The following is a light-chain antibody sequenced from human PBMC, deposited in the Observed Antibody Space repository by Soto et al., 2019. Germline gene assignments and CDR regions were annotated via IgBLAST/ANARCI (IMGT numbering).Light chain of an antibody. CDR3: SSYTSSSTYV. Sequence: QSVLTQPASVSGSPGQSITISCTGTSSDVGGYNYVSWSQQHPGKAPQLMIYEVSNRHSGVSNRFSGSKSGNTASLTISGLQAADEADYYCSSYTSSSTYVFGTGTKLTVL. CDR1: SSDVGGYNY. CDR2: EVS. V-gene: IGLV2-14*01. J-gene: IGLJ1*01.